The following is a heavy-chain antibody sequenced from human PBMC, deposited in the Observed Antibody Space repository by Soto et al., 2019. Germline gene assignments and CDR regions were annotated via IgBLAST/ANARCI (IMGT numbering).Heavy chain of an antibody. CDR2: INQDGSAK. V-gene: IGHV3-7*05. CDR1: GFTFSDYY. Sequence: EEQLVESGGGLVQPGGSLRLSCAASGFTFSDYYMSWVRQAPGKGLEWVANINQDGSAKSYVDSVRGRFTIARDNGKNSLALQMESLSADDTALYYCARWNGGFDPWGQGTLVTVSS. J-gene: IGHJ5*02. D-gene: IGHD1-1*01. CDR3: ARWNGGFDP.